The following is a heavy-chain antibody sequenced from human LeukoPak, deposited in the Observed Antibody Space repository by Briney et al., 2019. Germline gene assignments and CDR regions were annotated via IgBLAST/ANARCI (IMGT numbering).Heavy chain of an antibody. CDR2: ISSSGSTI. J-gene: IGHJ6*02. CDR1: GFTFSSYE. D-gene: IGHD3-10*01. V-gene: IGHV3-48*03. Sequence: GGSLRLSCAASGFTFSSYEMNWVRQAPGKGLEWVSYISSSGSTIYYADSVKGRFTISRDNAKNSLYLQMNSLGAEDTAVYYCARDVRTNYGMDVWGQGTTVTVSS. CDR3: ARDVRTNYGMDV.